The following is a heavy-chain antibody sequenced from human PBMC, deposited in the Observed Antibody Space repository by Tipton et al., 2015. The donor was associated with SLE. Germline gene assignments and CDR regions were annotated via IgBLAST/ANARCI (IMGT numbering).Heavy chain of an antibody. J-gene: IGHJ6*03. CDR2: INHSGGT. CDR3: ARGGPTFHYDSSGYRGRNYNYYMDV. V-gene: IGHV4-34*01. CDR1: GGSFSGYY. D-gene: IGHD3-22*01. Sequence: TLSLTCAVSGGSFSGYYWTWIRQSPGKGLGWSGEINHSGGTNYNPSPKSSVTISVETSRNQFFLKLSSVTAADTAVYYCARGGPTFHYDSSGYRGRNYNYYMDVWGKGTTVTV.